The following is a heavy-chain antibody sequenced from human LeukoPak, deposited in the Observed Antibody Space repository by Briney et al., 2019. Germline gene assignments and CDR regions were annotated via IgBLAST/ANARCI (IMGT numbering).Heavy chain of an antibody. V-gene: IGHV2-5*02. Sequence: SGPTLVKPTQTLTLTCTFSGFSLSTSGVGVGWISQPPGKALEWLALIYWDDDKRYSPSLRSRLTITRDTSKNQVVLTMTNMDPVDTATYYCAHRYCSGGSCRNFDYWGQGTLVTVSS. CDR3: AHRYCSGGSCRNFDY. J-gene: IGHJ4*02. D-gene: IGHD2-15*01. CDR2: IYWDDDK. CDR1: GFSLSTSGVG.